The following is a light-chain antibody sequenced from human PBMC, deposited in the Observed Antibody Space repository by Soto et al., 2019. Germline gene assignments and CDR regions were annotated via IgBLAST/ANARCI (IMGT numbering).Light chain of an antibody. CDR2: GAS. J-gene: IGKJ1*01. V-gene: IGKV3-20*01. Sequence: IVLTQSPGTLSLSPGERATLSCRASQSVSSSYLAWYQQKPGQAPRLLIYGASIRATGIPDRFSGSGSGTSFTLTISRLEPEDVAVYYCQQYGSSPGTFGQGTKVEIK. CDR3: QQYGSSPGT. CDR1: QSVSSSY.